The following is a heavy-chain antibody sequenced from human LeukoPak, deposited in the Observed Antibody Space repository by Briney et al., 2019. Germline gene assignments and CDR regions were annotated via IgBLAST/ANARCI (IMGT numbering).Heavy chain of an antibody. V-gene: IGHV1-69-2*01. CDR2: VDPEDGET. CDR3: ALVGATLGGAFDI. CDR1: GYTFTDYY. D-gene: IGHD1-26*01. Sequence: ASVKISCKVSGYTFTDYYMHWVQQAPGKGLEWMGLVDPEDGETIYAEKFQGRVTITADTSTDTAYMELSSLRSEDTAGYYCALVGATLGGAFDIWGQGTMVTVSS. J-gene: IGHJ3*02.